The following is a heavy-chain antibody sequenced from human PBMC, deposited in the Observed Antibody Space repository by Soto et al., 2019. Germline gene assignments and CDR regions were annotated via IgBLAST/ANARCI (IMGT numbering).Heavy chain of an antibody. Sequence: PSETLSLTCAVYGGSFSGYYWRWIRQPPGKGLEWIGEINHSGVTNYKPSLKRRVTISVDTSKNQFSLQLKSVTAADTALYYCARFSGSYYYAMDVRGQGSTVTVSS. D-gene: IGHD6-19*01. V-gene: IGHV4-34*01. J-gene: IGHJ6*02. CDR1: GGSFSGYY. CDR2: INHSGVT. CDR3: ARFSGSYYYAMDV.